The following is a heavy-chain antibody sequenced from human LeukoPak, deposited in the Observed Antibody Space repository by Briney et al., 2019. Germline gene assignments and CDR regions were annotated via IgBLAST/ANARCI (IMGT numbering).Heavy chain of an antibody. J-gene: IGHJ4*02. D-gene: IGHD2-2*01. CDR2: ISAYNGNT. CDR1: DCVFTRYG. CDR3: ARVGEWVRDIVVVPADRYDY. Sequence: VMVICPSSDCVFTRYGINRGRHRPGKGNEWMGWISAYNGNTNYAQKLQGRVTMTTDTSTSTAYMELRSLRSDDTAVYYCARVGEWVRDIVVVPADRYDYWGQGTLVTVSS. V-gene: IGHV1-18*01.